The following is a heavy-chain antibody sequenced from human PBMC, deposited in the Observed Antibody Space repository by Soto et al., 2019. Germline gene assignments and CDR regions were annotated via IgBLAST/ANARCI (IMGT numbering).Heavy chain of an antibody. CDR2: FSTTTPYI. Sequence: PGGSLRLSCEASGFTLRDYTINWVRQAPGKGLEWVSSFSTTTPYIYYADSVKGRFTVARDNAKNSLYLQMNSLSAEDTAFYYCVKDESINWYSGHFRHWGQGTLVTVSS. CDR3: VKDESINWYSGHFRH. D-gene: IGHD6-13*01. V-gene: IGHV3-21*04. CDR1: GFTLRDYT. J-gene: IGHJ1*01.